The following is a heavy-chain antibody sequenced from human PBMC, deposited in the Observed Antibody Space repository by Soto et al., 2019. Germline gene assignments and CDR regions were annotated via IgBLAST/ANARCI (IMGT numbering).Heavy chain of an antibody. Sequence: GESLKISCTASGFTFGDYAMSWFRQAPGKGLEWVGFIRSKAYGGTTEYAASVKGRFTISRDDSKSIAHLQMNSLKTEDTAVYYCTREVPRIAVAGNWFDPWGQGTLVTVSS. CDR2: IRSKAYGGTT. D-gene: IGHD6-19*01. CDR1: GFTFGDYA. V-gene: IGHV3-49*03. CDR3: TREVPRIAVAGNWFDP. J-gene: IGHJ5*02.